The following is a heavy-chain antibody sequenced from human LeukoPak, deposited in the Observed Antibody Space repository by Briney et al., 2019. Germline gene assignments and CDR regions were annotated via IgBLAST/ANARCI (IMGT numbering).Heavy chain of an antibody. CDR1: GFTVSGNY. V-gene: IGHV3-53*01. CDR2: IYSGGTT. J-gene: IGHJ5*02. Sequence: GGSLRLSCAASGFTVSGNYMRWVRQAPGKGLEWVSLIYSGGTTYYADSVKGRFTISRDNSKNTLYLQMNSLRPEDTAVYYCARDRERPWGQGTLVTVSS. CDR3: ARDRERP. D-gene: IGHD1-26*01.